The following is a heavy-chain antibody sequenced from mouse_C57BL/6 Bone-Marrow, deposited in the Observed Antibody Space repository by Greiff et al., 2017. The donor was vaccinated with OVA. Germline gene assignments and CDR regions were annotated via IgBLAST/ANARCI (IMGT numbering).Heavy chain of an antibody. Sequence: VQLQQSGAELVRPGASVTLSCKASGYTFTDYEMHWVKQTPVHGLEWIGAIDPETGGTAYNQKFKGKAILTADKFSSTAYMELRSLTSEDSAVYYCTRGYSNYYAMDYWGQGTSATVSS. CDR2: IDPETGGT. D-gene: IGHD2-5*01. CDR1: GYTFTDYE. V-gene: IGHV1-15*01. CDR3: TRGYSNYYAMDY. J-gene: IGHJ4*01.